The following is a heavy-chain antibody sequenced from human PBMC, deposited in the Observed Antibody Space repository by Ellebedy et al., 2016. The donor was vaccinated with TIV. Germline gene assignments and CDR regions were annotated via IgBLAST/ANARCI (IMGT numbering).Heavy chain of an antibody. CDR2: IYPGDSDT. J-gene: IGHJ6*02. CDR1: GYSFTSYW. Sequence: GESLKISCKGSGYSFTSYWIGWVRQMPGKGLEWMGIIYPGDSDTRYSPSFQGQVTLSADKSINTAYLQWSSLKASDTAMYYCARHAGGYNKVYYYGMDVWGQGTTVTVSS. V-gene: IGHV5-51*01. CDR3: ARHAGGYNKVYYYGMDV. D-gene: IGHD5-24*01.